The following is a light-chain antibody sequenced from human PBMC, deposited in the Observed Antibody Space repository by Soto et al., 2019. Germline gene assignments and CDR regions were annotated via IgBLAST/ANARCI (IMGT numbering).Light chain of an antibody. V-gene: IGKV2-30*02. CDR3: MQAIYWPWT. J-gene: IGKJ1*01. Sequence: DVVLTQSPLSLPVTLGQPASISCRSSQSLVHSDGNTYLSWFQQRPGQSPRRLIYKVSNWDSGVPDRFSGSGSGTDFTLKISRVEAEDVGFYYCMQAIYWPWTFGQGTKVEIK. CDR1: QSLVHSDGNTY. CDR2: KVS.